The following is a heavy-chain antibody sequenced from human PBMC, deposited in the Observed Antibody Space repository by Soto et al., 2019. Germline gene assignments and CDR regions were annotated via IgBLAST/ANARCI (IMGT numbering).Heavy chain of an antibody. V-gene: IGHV1-69*04. CDR3: ATSYGSGYRAIDF. CDR1: RDTFNCYS. CDR2: VNPILSMS. D-gene: IGHD3-10*01. Sequence: QVQLVQSGAEVKRPGSSVKVSCKASRDTFNCYSINWVRQAPGLGLEWMGRVNPILSMSNYAQRFQGRVTMTADKSTSTAYMELSGLRSEDTDIYYCATSYGSGYRAIDFWGQGALVTVSS. J-gene: IGHJ4*02.